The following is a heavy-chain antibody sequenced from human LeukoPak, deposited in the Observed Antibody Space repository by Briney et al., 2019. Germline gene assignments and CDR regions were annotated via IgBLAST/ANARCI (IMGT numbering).Heavy chain of an antibody. CDR3: AKDMATAPWNYYYGMDV. CDR1: GFTFDDYA. Sequence: GGSLRLSCAASGFTFDDYAMHWVRQAPGKGLEWVSGISWNSGSIGYADSVKGRFTISRDNAKNSLYLQVNSLRAEDTALYYCAKDMATAPWNYYYGMDVWGQGTTVTVSS. D-gene: IGHD5-12*01. V-gene: IGHV3-9*01. CDR2: ISWNSGSI. J-gene: IGHJ6*02.